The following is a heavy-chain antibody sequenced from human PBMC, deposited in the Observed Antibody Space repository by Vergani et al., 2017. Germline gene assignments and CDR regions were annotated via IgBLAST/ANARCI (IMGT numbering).Heavy chain of an antibody. V-gene: IGHV1-8*03. D-gene: IGHD3-10*01. J-gene: IGHJ4*02. CDR1: GYTFTSYD. CDR2: MNPNSGNT. CDR3: ARGAXYYGSGSYRPGFDY. Sequence: QVQLVQSGAEVKKPGASVKVSCKASGYTFTSYDINWVRQATGQGLEWMGWMNPNSGNTGYAQKFQGRVTITRNTSISTAYMELSSLRSEDTAVYYCARGAXYYGSGSYRPGFDYWGQGTLVTVSS.